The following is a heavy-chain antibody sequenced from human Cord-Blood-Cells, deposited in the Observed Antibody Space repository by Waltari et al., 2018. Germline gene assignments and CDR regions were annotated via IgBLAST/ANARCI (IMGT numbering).Heavy chain of an antibody. J-gene: IGHJ3*02. CDR1: GFTFSSYG. CDR2: IWYDGSNK. D-gene: IGHD3-10*01. CDR3: ARDRGGSGSPRSFDI. V-gene: IGHV3-33*01. Sequence: QVQLVESGGGVVQPGRSLRLSCAASGFTFSSYGMHWVRQAPGKGLEWVAGIWYDGSNKYYASSVEGRFTISRDNSKNTLYLQMNSLRAEDTAVYYCARDRGGSGSPRSFDIWGQGTMVTVSS.